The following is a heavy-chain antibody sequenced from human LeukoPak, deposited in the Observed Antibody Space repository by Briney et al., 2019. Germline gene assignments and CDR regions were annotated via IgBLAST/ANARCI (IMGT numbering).Heavy chain of an antibody. CDR3: ARGFETFGYYDSSGYYYFDY. D-gene: IGHD3-22*01. CDR1: GGSISSGGYY. Sequence: PSQTLSLTCTVSGGSISSGGYYWSWIRQHPGKGLEWNGYIYYSGSTYYNPSLKSRVTISVDTSKNQFSLKLSSVTAADTAVYYCARGFETFGYYDSSGYYYFDYWGQGTLVTVSS. J-gene: IGHJ4*02. V-gene: IGHV4-31*03. CDR2: IYYSGST.